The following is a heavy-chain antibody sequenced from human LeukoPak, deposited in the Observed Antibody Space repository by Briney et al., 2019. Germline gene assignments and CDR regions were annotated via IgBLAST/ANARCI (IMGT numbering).Heavy chain of an antibody. Sequence: PGGSLRLSCAASGFTFSSYAMSWVRQAPGKGLEWVSGISGSGGTTNYADSVKGRFTISRDNSKNTLYLQIKSLRAEDTAMFYCARSYPYDYGDSRVSFDYWGQGTLVTVSS. CDR1: GFTFSSYA. CDR2: ISGSGGTT. V-gene: IGHV3-23*01. D-gene: IGHD4-17*01. CDR3: ARSYPYDYGDSRVSFDY. J-gene: IGHJ4*02.